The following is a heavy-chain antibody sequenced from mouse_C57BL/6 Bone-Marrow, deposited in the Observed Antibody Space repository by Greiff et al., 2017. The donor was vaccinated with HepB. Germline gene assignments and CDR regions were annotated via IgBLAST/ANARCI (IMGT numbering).Heavy chain of an antibody. CDR2: IYPGNSDT. CDR3: TRRDSSYYYAMDY. D-gene: IGHD1-1*01. V-gene: IGHV1-5*01. Sequence: VQLQQSGTVLARPGASVKMSCKTSGYTFTSYWMHWVKQRPGQGLEWIGAIYPGNSDTSYNQKFKGKAKLTAVTAASTAYMELSSLTNEDSEVYYCTRRDSSYYYAMDYWGQGTSVTVSS. CDR1: GYTFTSYW. J-gene: IGHJ4*01.